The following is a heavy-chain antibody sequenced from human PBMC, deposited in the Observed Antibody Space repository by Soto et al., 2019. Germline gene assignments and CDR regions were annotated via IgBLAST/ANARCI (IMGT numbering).Heavy chain of an antibody. Sequence: PGGSLSLSCAASGFTFSSYWMSWVRQAPGKGLEWVANIKQDGSEKYYVDSVKGRFTISRDNAKNSLYLQMNSLRAEDTAVYYCAREPPSLLGIAAAGTFDYWGQGTLVTVSS. CDR3: AREPPSLLGIAAAGTFDY. J-gene: IGHJ4*02. D-gene: IGHD6-13*01. CDR1: GFTFSSYW. V-gene: IGHV3-7*01. CDR2: IKQDGSEK.